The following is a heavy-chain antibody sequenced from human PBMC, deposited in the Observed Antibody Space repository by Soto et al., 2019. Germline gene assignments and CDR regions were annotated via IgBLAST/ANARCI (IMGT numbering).Heavy chain of an antibody. CDR3: ARAIGEYQLLSRWFDP. CDR1: GRSIRNCNW. D-gene: IGHD2-2*01. V-gene: IGHV4-4*02. CDR2: IYHSGST. J-gene: IGHJ5*02. Sequence: PSESLTHACAVSGRSIRNCNWSRRVRQPPGKGLEWMGEIYHSGSTNYNPSLKSRVTISVDKSKNQFSLKLSSVTAADTAVYYCARAIGEYQLLSRWFDPWGQG.